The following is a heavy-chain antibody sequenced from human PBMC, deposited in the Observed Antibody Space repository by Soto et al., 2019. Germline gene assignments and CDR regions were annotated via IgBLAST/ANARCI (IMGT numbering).Heavy chain of an antibody. D-gene: IGHD3-3*01. V-gene: IGHV4-34*01. Sequence: PSETLSLTCAVYGGSFSGYYWSWIRQPPGKGLEWIGEINHSGSTNYNPSLKSRVTISVDTSKNQFSLKLSSVTAADTAVYYCARRFFWSGYYSYYYYGMDVWGQGTTVTVSS. CDR3: ARRFFWSGYYSYYYYGMDV. CDR1: GGSFSGYY. J-gene: IGHJ6*02. CDR2: INHSGST.